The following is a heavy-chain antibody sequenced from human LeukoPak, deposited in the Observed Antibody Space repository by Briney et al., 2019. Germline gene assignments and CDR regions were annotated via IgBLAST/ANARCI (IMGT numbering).Heavy chain of an antibody. CDR3: ARDMPFGGY. Sequence: GGSLRLSCAASGFTFSNSAMSWVRQAPGKGLEWVANIKQDGSEKNYVDSVKGRFTISRDNAKNSLYLQMNSLRAEDTAVYYCARDMPFGGYWGQGTLVTVSS. J-gene: IGHJ4*02. CDR1: GFTFSNSA. D-gene: IGHD3-16*01. CDR2: IKQDGSEK. V-gene: IGHV3-7*03.